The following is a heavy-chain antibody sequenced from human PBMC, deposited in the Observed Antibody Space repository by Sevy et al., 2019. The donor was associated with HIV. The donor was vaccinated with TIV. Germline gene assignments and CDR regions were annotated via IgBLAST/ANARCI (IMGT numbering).Heavy chain of an antibody. V-gene: IGHV3-21*01. CDR2: ISSGSSYI. Sequence: LGGSLRLSCAASGFTFSYYDLNWVRQAPGKGLEWVSSISSGSSYIYYADSVKGRFTIARDNAETLLFLQMNSLRAEDTAVYYCAKDGAYYGSDGMDVWGQGTTVTVSS. CDR3: AKDGAYYGSDGMDV. J-gene: IGHJ6*02. D-gene: IGHD3-10*01. CDR1: GFTFSYYD.